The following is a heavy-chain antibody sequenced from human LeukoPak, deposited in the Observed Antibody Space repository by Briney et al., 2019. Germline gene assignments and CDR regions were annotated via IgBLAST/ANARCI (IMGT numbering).Heavy chain of an antibody. V-gene: IGHV4-4*02. J-gene: IGHJ5*02. CDR3: ARDLQLWFGWFDP. CDR2: IYHSGST. CDR1: GGSITSSNW. D-gene: IGHD5-18*01. Sequence: SETLSLTCAVSGGSITSSNWWSWVRQPPGKGLEWIGEIYHSGSTNYNPSLKSRVTISVDKSKNQLSLNLSSVTAADTAVYYCARDLQLWFGWFDPWGQGTLVTVSS.